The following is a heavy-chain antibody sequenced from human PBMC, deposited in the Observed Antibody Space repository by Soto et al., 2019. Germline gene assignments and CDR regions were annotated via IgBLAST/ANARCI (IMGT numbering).Heavy chain of an antibody. D-gene: IGHD6-13*01. Sequence: GGSLRLSCAVSGLTVSRTQMSWVRQAPGKGLQWVSVIYSAGSTYYANAVKGRFTISRDNSKNTLYLQMNSLRAEDTAVYYCAKEGIAAAGTLDYWGQGTLVTVSS. CDR1: GLTVSRTQ. CDR2: IYSAGST. V-gene: IGHV3-53*05. CDR3: AKEGIAAAGTLDY. J-gene: IGHJ4*02.